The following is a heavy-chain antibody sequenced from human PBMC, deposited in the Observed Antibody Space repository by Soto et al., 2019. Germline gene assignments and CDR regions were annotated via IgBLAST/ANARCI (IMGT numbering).Heavy chain of an antibody. Sequence: SETLSLTYTVSGGSISSYYWSWIRQPPGKGLEWIGYIYYSGSTNYNPSLKSRVTISVDTSKNQFSLKLSSVTAADTAVYYCARTSSIAARYVIDYWGQGTLVTVSS. CDR3: ARTSSIAARYVIDY. J-gene: IGHJ4*02. CDR1: GGSISSYY. V-gene: IGHV4-59*08. D-gene: IGHD6-6*01. CDR2: IYYSGST.